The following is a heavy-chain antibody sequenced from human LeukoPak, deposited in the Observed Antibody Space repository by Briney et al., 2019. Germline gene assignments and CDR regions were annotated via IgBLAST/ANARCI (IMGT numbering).Heavy chain of an antibody. J-gene: IGHJ4*02. CDR1: GITFSTYA. D-gene: IGHD4-17*01. CDR2: INNSGTDT. Sequence: PGGSLRLSCAASGITFSTYAMSWVRQAPGKGLEWVSSINNSGTDTYYEDSVKGRFTISRDNSKNTLFLHINSLSAEDTAVYYCAAAVNTGRAEHYWGQGTLVTVSS. V-gene: IGHV3-23*01. CDR3: AAAVNTGRAEHY.